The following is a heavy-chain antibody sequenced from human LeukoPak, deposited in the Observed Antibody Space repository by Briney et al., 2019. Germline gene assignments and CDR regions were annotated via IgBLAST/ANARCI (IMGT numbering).Heavy chain of an antibody. Sequence: GGSLRLSCAASGFTFSSYAMSWVRQAPGKGLEWVSSISGDSTYVYYADSLKGRFTISRDNAKNSLYLQMSSLRAEDTAVYYCARGVIMITFAGDYWGQGTLVTVSS. D-gene: IGHD3-16*01. CDR1: GFTFSSYA. J-gene: IGHJ4*02. V-gene: IGHV3-21*01. CDR2: ISGDSTYV. CDR3: ARGVIMITFAGDY.